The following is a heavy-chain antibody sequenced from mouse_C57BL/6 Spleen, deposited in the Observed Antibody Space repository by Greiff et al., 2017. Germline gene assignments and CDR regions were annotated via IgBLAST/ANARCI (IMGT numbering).Heavy chain of an antibody. CDR2: INPYNGGT. CDR3: ARSLITTVVGGGHAMDY. J-gene: IGHJ4*01. Sequence: VQLQQSGPVLVKPGASVKMSCKASGYTFTDYYMNWVKQSHGKSLEWIGVINPYNGGTSYNQKFKGKATLTVDKSSSTAYMELNSLTSEDSAVYYCARSLITTVVGGGHAMDYWGQGTSVTVSS. CDR1: GYTFTDYY. D-gene: IGHD1-1*01. V-gene: IGHV1-19*01.